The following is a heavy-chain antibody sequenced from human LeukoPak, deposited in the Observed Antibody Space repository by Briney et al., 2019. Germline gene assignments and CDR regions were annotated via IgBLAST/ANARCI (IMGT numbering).Heavy chain of an antibody. CDR2: INHSGST. CDR3: ASNARDILTGYLYHYYYMDV. Sequence: PSETLSLTCVLYGGSSTNYFWSWIRQPPGKGLEWIGEINHSGSTNYNPSLKSRVTISVDTSKNQFSLKLSSVTAADTAVYYCASNARDILTGYLYHYYYMDVWGKGTTVTVSS. J-gene: IGHJ6*03. D-gene: IGHD3-9*01. V-gene: IGHV4-34*01. CDR1: GGSSTNYF.